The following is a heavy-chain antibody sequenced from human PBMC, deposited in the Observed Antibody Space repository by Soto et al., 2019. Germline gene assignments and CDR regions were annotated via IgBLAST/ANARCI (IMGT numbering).Heavy chain of an antibody. CDR3: ARVSSSAGGPDY. CDR1: GFTFSDYY. J-gene: IGHJ4*02. Sequence: WGSLRLSCAASGFTFSDYYMSWIRQAPGKGLEWVSYISSSSSYTNYADSVKGRFTISRDNAKNSLYLQMNSLRAEDTAVYYCARVSSSAGGPDYWGKGTLVTVSS. CDR2: ISSSSSYT. V-gene: IGHV3-11*06. D-gene: IGHD2-2*01.